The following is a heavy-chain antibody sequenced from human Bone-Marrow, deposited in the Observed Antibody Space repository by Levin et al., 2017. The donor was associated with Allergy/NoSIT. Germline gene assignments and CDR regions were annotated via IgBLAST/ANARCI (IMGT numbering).Heavy chain of an antibody. CDR2: IYYNGDT. CDR1: GGSISSGAYY. D-gene: IGHD3-10*01. V-gene: IGHV4-31*03. CDR3: ARGGGDFGELWSFDY. J-gene: IGHJ4*02. Sequence: KASETLSLTCSVSGGSISSGAYYWTWIRQHPGKGLEWVGYIYYNGDTYYNPSLKSRVSISVDTSQNQFSLKLTSVTAADTAVYHCARGGGDFGELWSFDYWGQGALVTVSS.